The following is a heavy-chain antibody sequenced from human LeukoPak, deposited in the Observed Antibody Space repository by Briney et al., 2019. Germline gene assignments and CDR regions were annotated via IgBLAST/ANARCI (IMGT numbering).Heavy chain of an antibody. CDR1: GGTFSSYA. Sequence: SVKVSCKASGGTFSSYAISWVRQAPGQGLEWMGRIIPILGIANYAQKFQGRVTITADKSTSTAYMELSSLRSEDTAVYYCARDRRDGYNLNWFDPWGQGTLVTVSS. CDR3: ARDRRDGYNLNWFDP. J-gene: IGHJ5*02. V-gene: IGHV1-69*04. D-gene: IGHD5-12*01. CDR2: IIPILGIA.